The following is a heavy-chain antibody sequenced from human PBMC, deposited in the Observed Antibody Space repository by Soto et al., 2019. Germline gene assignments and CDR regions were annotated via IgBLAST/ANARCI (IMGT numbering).Heavy chain of an antibody. Sequence: QVQLVQSGAEVKKPGSSVKVSCKASGGTFSSYAISWVRQAPGQGLEWMGGIIPIFGTANYAQKFQGRVTITADESTSTDYMELSSLSSDDKAEYYCAGGGGGCSSAPFDYWGQGTLVTVSS. CDR3: AGGGGGCSSAPFDY. V-gene: IGHV1-69*01. D-gene: IGHD6-6*01. J-gene: IGHJ4*02. CDR2: IIPIFGTA. CDR1: GGTFSSYA.